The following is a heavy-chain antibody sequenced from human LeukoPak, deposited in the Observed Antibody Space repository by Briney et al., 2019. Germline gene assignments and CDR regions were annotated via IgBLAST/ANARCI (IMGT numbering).Heavy chain of an antibody. J-gene: IGHJ4*02. D-gene: IGHD5-24*01. CDR3: ARTRDGYNYPSDY. CDR2: IQSGGSS. Sequence: GGSLRLSCAASGFFVRDYYVSWVRQAPGKGLEWVSVIQSGGSSYYADSVQGRFITSRDNSKNMLFLQMNSLRVEDTAMYYCARTRDGYNYPSDYWGQGTLVTVFS. CDR1: GFFVRDYY. V-gene: IGHV3-53*05.